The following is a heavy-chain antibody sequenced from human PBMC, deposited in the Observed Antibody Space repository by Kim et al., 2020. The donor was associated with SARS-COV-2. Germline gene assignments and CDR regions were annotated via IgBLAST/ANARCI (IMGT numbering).Heavy chain of an antibody. V-gene: IGHV3-7*01. D-gene: IGHD1-20*01. Sequence: GGSLRLSCAASGFTVNNNWMSWLRQTPGKGLEWVANIKQDGSEKYYVDSVKGRFTISRDNAKSSLYLQMNSLRAEDTAVYYCARDNWYAFDIWGQGKMVIVSS. CDR3: ARDNWYAFDI. J-gene: IGHJ3*02. CDR1: GFTVNNNW. CDR2: IKQDGSEK.